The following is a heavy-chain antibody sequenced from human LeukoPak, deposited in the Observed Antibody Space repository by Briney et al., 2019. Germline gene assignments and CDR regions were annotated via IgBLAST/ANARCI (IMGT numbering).Heavy chain of an antibody. J-gene: IGHJ4*02. D-gene: IGHD6-19*01. CDR3: ARARGWLAPFDY. Sequence: SETLSLTCAVYGGSFSGYYWSWIRQPPGKGLEWIGEINHSGSTNYNPSLKSRVTISVDTSKNQFSLKLSSVTAADTAVYYCARARGWLAPFDYWGQGTLVTVSS. CDR1: GGSFSGYY. CDR2: INHSGST. V-gene: IGHV4-34*01.